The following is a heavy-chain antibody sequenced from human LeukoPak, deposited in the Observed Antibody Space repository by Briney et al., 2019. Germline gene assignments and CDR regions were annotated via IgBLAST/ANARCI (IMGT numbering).Heavy chain of an antibody. J-gene: IGHJ6*03. D-gene: IGHD1-26*01. Sequence: GESLKISCKGPGYRFTSYWIGWVRQMPGKGLEWMGIIYPGDSDTRYSPSFQGQVSISADKSISTAYLQWSSLKASDTAMYYCARHVGLPYYYYYMDVWGKGTTVTVSS. CDR2: IYPGDSDT. CDR1: GYRFTSYW. V-gene: IGHV5-51*01. CDR3: ARHVGLPYYYYYMDV.